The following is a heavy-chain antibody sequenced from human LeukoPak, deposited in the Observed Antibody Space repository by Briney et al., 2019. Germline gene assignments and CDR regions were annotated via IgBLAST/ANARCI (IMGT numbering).Heavy chain of an antibody. Sequence: SETLSLTCTVSGGSISSSSYYWSWIRQPAGKGLEWIGRIYTSGSTNYNPSLKSRVTMSVDTSKNQFSLKLSSVTAADTAVYYCARDWGIAAAGFRYYFDYWGQGTLVTVSS. CDR3: ARDWGIAAAGFRYYFDY. CDR1: GGSISSSSYY. J-gene: IGHJ4*02. V-gene: IGHV4-61*02. CDR2: IYTSGST. D-gene: IGHD6-13*01.